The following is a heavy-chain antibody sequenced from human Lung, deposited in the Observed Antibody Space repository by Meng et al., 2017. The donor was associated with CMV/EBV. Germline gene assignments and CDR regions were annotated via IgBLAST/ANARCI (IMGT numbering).Heavy chain of an antibody. CDR2: INTSVGYT. J-gene: IGHJ4*02. D-gene: IGHD3-16*01. Sequence: QVQLLQSGAEVKKPGASVKGSCKASGYTFTNYYMHWVRQDPGQGLEWMGIINTSVGYTSHAQKFQGRVTMTRDTSTSTVHMEVSSLRSADTAVYYCARASRVLGGFDYWGQGTLVTVSS. CDR1: GYTFTNYY. CDR3: ARASRVLGGFDY. V-gene: IGHV1-46*01.